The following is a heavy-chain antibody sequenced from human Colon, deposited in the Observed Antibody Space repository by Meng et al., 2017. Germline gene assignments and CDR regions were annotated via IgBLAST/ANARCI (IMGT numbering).Heavy chain of an antibody. D-gene: IGHD3-22*01. CDR3: ARDNDGSSHYSVFDY. Sequence: GESLKISCSTSGFTFKYYGMHWVHQAPGKGLEWVAVMWSDGIKKYYADSVKGRFTVSRDNSKNTVYLQMNSLRVEDTAVYYCARDNDGSSHYSVFDYWGQGTLVTVSS. V-gene: IGHV3-33*01. CDR2: MWSDGIKK. J-gene: IGHJ4*02. CDR1: GFTFKYYG.